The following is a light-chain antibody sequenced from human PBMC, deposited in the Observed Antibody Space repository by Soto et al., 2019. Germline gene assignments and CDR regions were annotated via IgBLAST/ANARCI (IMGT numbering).Light chain of an antibody. CDR1: SNDVGGYNI. Sequence: QSVLTQPASVSGSPGQSITISCTGTSNDVGGYNIVYWFQEHPGKAPKLMISEVNKRPSGVSNRFSGAKSANTASLTISGLQAEDEAACSCCSRVGGGSTQWLFGGWTKLTVL. J-gene: IGLJ3*02. CDR2: EVN. CDR3: CSRVGGGSTQWL. V-gene: IGLV2-23*02.